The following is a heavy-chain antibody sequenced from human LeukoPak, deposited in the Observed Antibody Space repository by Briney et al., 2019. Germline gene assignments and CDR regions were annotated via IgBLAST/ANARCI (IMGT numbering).Heavy chain of an antibody. CDR3: ARGYSPSY. CDR1: GFTFSSYA. J-gene: IGHJ4*02. V-gene: IGHV3-30-3*01. CDR2: ISYDGSNK. Sequence: PGGSLRLSCAASGFTFSSYAMHWVRQAPGKGLEWVAVISYDGSNKYYADSVKGRFTISRDNSKNTLYLQMNSLRAEDTAVYYCARGYSPSYWGQGTLVTVSS. D-gene: IGHD5-18*01.